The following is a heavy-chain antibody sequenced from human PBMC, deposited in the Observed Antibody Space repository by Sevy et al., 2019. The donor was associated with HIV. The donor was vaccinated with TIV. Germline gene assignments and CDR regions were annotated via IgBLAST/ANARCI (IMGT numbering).Heavy chain of an antibody. J-gene: IGHJ5*02. CDR1: GFTFSNYA. Sequence: GGSLRLSCAASGFTFSNYAMHWVRQAPGKGLEWLSGMSGSGDTYHADSVKGRVTISRDNSKNTLYLQLNNVRAEDTATYYRATTSSSTCLDLWGQGTLVTVSS. D-gene: IGHD6-6*01. V-gene: IGHV3-23*01. CDR3: ATTSSSTCLDL. CDR2: MSGSGDT.